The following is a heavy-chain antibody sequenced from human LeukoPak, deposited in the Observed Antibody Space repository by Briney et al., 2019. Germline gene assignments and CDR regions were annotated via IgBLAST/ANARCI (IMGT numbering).Heavy chain of an antibody. CDR1: GFTFSSYA. J-gene: IGHJ4*02. CDR3: AKDHGYGDYKGEYYFDY. D-gene: IGHD4-17*01. V-gene: IGHV3-23*01. Sequence: GGSLRLSCAASGFTFSSYATSWVRQAPGKGLEWVSAISGSGGSTYYADSVKGRFTISRDNSKNTLYLQMNSLRAEDTAVYYCAKDHGYGDYKGEYYFDYWGQGTLVTVSS. CDR2: ISGSGGST.